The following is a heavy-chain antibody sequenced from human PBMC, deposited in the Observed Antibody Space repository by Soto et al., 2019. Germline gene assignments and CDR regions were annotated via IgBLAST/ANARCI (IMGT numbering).Heavy chain of an antibody. D-gene: IGHD2-2*01. CDR3: ARVSSAAMDY. V-gene: IGHV3-7*01. CDR1: GFSLGDYW. Sequence: EVKLVESAGGLVQPGGSLTLSCAASGFSLGDYWMRWVRQAPGKGPEWVASINQDGSERKYEDSVKGRFIVSRDNAKNSLWLQMNSLRAEDTAVYYCARVSSAAMDYWGQGILVTVYS. CDR2: INQDGSER. J-gene: IGHJ4*02.